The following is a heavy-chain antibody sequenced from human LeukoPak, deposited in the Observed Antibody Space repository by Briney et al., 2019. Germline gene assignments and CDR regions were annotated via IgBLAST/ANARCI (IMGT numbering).Heavy chain of an antibody. D-gene: IGHD1-26*01. J-gene: IGHJ4*02. CDR2: INHSGST. Sequence: PSETLSLTCAVYGGSFTIYSWTWIRQPPGKGLEWIGEINHSGSTNYNPSLKSRVTISVDTSKNQFSLKLSSVTAADTAVYYCASLIVGTTYFDYWGQGTLVTVSS. CDR3: ASLIVGTTYFDY. CDR1: GGSFTIYS. V-gene: IGHV4-34*01.